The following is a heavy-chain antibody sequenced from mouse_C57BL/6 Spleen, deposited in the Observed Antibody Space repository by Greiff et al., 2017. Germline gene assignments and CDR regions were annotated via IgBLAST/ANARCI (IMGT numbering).Heavy chain of an antibody. D-gene: IGHD6-2*01. CDR2: ISDGGSYT. V-gene: IGHV5-4*01. CDR3: ARDLVAMYY. J-gene: IGHJ4*01. Sequence: EVQVVESGGGLVKPGGSLKLSCAASGFTFSSYAMSWVRQTPEKRLEWVATISDGGSYTYYPDNVKGRFTISRDNAKNNLYLQMSHLKSEDTAMYYCARDLVAMYYWGQGTSGTVSS. CDR1: GFTFSSYA.